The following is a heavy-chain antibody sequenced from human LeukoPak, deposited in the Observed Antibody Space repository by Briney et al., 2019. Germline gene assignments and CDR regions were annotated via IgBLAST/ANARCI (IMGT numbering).Heavy chain of an antibody. CDR2: ISGSGGST. D-gene: IGHD3-10*01. V-gene: IGHV3-23*01. CDR3: AKHRTYYYGSGSYLYFDY. J-gene: IGHJ4*02. Sequence: PGGSLRLSCAASGFTFSSYAMSWVRQAPGKGLEWVSAISGSGGSTYYADSVKGRFTISRDNSKNTLYLQMNSLRAEDTVVYYCAKHRTYYYGSGSYLYFDYWGQGTLVTVSS. CDR1: GFTFSSYA.